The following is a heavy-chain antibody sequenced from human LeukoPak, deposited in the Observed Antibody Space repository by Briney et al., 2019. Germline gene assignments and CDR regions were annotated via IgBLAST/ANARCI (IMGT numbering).Heavy chain of an antibody. Sequence: GGSLKLSCAASGFTFSSYSMNWVRQAPGKGLEWVSSISSSSSYIYYADPVKGRFTISRDNAKDSLYLQMNSLRAEDTAVYYCARGTSSTTLNWFDPWGQGTLVTVSS. J-gene: IGHJ5*02. CDR3: ARGTSSTTLNWFDP. CDR2: ISSSSSYI. V-gene: IGHV3-21*01. CDR1: GFTFSSYS. D-gene: IGHD2-2*01.